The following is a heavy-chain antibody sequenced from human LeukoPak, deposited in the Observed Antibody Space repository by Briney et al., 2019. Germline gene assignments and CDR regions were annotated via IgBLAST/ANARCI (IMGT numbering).Heavy chain of an antibody. D-gene: IGHD3-16*01. CDR1: GFIFSSYA. V-gene: IGHV3-7*03. CDR3: ARGGGLDV. CDR2: INHNGNVN. Sequence: GSLRLSCAASGFIFSSYAMHWVRQAPGKGLEWVASINHNGNVNYYVDSVKGRFTISRDNAKNSLYLQMSNLRAEDTAVYFCARGGGLDVWGQGATVTVSS. J-gene: IGHJ6*02.